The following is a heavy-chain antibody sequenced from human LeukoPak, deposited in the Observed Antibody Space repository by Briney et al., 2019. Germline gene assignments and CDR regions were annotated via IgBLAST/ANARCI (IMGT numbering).Heavy chain of an antibody. Sequence: PGGSLRLSCSASGLTFTNAWMSWVRQAPGQGLEWVGRIKSNTDGGTPDYAAPVKGTFTMSRDDSKNTLYLQLNSLKTEDTAVDDCTTDSGAYDHNYWGQGTLVTVSS. D-gene: IGHD5-12*01. CDR1: GLTFTNAW. V-gene: IGHV3-15*01. CDR3: TTDSGAYDHNY. CDR2: IKSNTDGGTP. J-gene: IGHJ4*02.